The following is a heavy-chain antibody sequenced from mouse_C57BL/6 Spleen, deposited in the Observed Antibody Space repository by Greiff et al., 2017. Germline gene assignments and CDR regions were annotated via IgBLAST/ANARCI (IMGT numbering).Heavy chain of an antibody. D-gene: IGHD4-1*01. CDR1: GFTFSSYG. CDR3: AELGRWAY. J-gene: IGHJ3*01. V-gene: IGHV5-6*01. Sequence: EVQVVESGGDLVKPGGSLKLSCAASGFTFSSYGMSWVRQTPDKRLEWVATISSGGSYTYYPDSVKGRFTISRDNAKNTLYLQMSSLKSEDTAMYYCAELGRWAYWGQGTLVTVSA. CDR2: ISSGGSYT.